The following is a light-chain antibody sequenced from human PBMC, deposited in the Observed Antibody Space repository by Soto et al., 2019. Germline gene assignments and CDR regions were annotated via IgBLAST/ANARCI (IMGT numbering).Light chain of an antibody. CDR2: RNN. Sequence: QPVLTQPPSVSGTPGQRVTISCSGSSSNIGSNTVNWYQQLPGTAPKLLIYRNNQRPSGVPDRLSGSKSGTSASLAISGLQSEDEADYYCGAWDDSLNGPVFGGGTKLTVL. CDR1: SSNIGSNT. J-gene: IGLJ2*01. CDR3: GAWDDSLNGPV. V-gene: IGLV1-44*01.